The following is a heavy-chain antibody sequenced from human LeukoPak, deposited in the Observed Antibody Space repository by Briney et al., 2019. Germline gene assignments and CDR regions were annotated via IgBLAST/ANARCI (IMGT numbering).Heavy chain of an antibody. J-gene: IGHJ4*02. V-gene: IGHV1-18*01. CDR1: VYTFTSYG. Sequence: ASVKVSCKASVYTFTSYGISWVRQAPGQGLEWMGWISAYNGNTNYAQKLQGRVTMTTDTSTSTAYMELRRLRSEDTAVYYRARGAHYYDSTGYYCFDYWGQGTLVTVSS. CDR2: ISAYNGNT. CDR3: ARGAHYYDSTGYYCFDY. D-gene: IGHD3-22*01.